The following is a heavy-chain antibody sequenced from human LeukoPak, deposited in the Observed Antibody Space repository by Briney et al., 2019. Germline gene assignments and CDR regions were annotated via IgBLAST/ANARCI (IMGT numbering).Heavy chain of an antibody. Sequence: SETLSLTCAVYGGSFSGYYWSWIRQPPGKGLEWIGEINHSGSTSYNPSLKSRVTISVDTSKNQFSLKLSSVTAADTAVYYCARGVLIDYWGQGTLVTVSS. V-gene: IGHV4-34*01. CDR1: GGSFSGYY. CDR3: ARGVLIDY. J-gene: IGHJ4*02. CDR2: INHSGST.